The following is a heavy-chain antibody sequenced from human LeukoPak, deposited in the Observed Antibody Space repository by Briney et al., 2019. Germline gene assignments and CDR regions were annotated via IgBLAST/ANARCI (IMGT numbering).Heavy chain of an antibody. J-gene: IGHJ4*02. CDR3: ARHSPTYYDFDY. D-gene: IGHD3-10*01. Sequence: PSETLSLTSTVSGGSISNYYWTWLRQPPGKGLEWIGYIFHSGSTKYNPSLQSRVTISVDTSKNRFSLKLSSVTAADTAVYYCARHSPTYYDFDYWGQGTLVTVSS. CDR1: GGSISNYY. V-gene: IGHV4-59*08. CDR2: IFHSGST.